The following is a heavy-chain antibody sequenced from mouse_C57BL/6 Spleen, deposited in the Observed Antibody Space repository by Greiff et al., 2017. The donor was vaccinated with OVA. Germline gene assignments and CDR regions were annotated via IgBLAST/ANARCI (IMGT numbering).Heavy chain of an antibody. CDR2: IYPGDGDT. D-gene: IGHD1-1*01. CDR1: GYAFSSSW. Sequence: QVQLQQSGPELVKPGASVKISCKASGYAFSSSWMNWVKQRPGKGLEWIGRIYPGDGDTNYNGKFKGKATLTADKSSRTAYMQLSSLTSEDSAVYFCARGLITTVVATPYFDYWGQGTTLTVSS. J-gene: IGHJ2*01. V-gene: IGHV1-82*01. CDR3: ARGLITTVVATPYFDY.